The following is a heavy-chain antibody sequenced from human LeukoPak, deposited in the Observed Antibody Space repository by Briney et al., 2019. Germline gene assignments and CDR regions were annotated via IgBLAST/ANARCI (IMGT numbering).Heavy chain of an antibody. CDR3: ARCRKLVHWYFDL. CDR2: IIPIFGTA. V-gene: IGHV1-69*05. D-gene: IGHD6-6*01. Sequence: SVKVSCKASGGTFSSYAISWVRQALGKGFEGMGGIIPIFGTANYAQKFQGRVTITTDESTSTAYMELSSLRSEDTAVYYCARCRKLVHWYFDLWGRGTLVTVSS. CDR1: GGTFSSYA. J-gene: IGHJ2*01.